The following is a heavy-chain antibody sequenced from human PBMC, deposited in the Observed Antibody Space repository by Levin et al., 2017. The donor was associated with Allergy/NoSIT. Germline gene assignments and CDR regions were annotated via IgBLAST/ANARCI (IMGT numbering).Heavy chain of an antibody. CDR1: GYTFTSYA. CDR3: ARDIGIAVAGRGFDY. J-gene: IGHJ4*02. Sequence: GESLKISCKASGYTFTSYAMHWVRQAPGQRLEWMGWINAGNGNTKYSQKFQGRVTITRDTSASTAYMELSSLRSEDTAVYYCARDIGIAVAGRGFDYWGQGTLVTVSS. CDR2: INAGNGNT. D-gene: IGHD6-19*01. V-gene: IGHV1-3*01.